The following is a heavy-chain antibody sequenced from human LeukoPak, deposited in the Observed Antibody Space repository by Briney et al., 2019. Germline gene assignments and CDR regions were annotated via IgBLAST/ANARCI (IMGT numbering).Heavy chain of an antibody. D-gene: IGHD5-24*01. V-gene: IGHV3-48*01. J-gene: IGHJ4*02. Sequence: GGSLRLSCAASGFTFSSYSMNWVRQAPGKGLEWVSYISSSSSTIYYADSVKGRFTISRDNAKNSLYLQMNSLRAEDTAVYYCASWMSVEMATEEVYWGQGTLVTVSS. CDR3: ASWMSVEMATEEVY. CDR2: ISSSSSTI. CDR1: GFTFSSYS.